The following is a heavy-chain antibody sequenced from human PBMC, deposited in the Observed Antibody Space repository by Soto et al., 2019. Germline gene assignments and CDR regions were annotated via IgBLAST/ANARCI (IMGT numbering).Heavy chain of an antibody. V-gene: IGHV3-30*18. CDR1: GFTFSSYG. D-gene: IGHD3-16*01. CDR2: ISYDGSNK. CDR3: ANPSMITFGGVLY. Sequence: PGGSLRLSCAASGFTFSSYGMHWVRQAPGKGLEWVAVISYDGSNKYYADSVKGRFTISRDNSKNTLYLQMNSLRAEDTAVYYCANPSMITFGGVLYWGQGTLVTVSS. J-gene: IGHJ4*02.